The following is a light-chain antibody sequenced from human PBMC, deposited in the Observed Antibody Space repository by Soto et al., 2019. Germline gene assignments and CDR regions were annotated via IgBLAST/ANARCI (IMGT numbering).Light chain of an antibody. CDR3: QQYNNWPPGWT. Sequence: ELVMTQSPATLSVSPGERATLSCRASQSVSSNLAWYQQKPGQAPRLLIYGASTRATGIPARFSGSGSGTEFTLTISSLQSEDFAVYYCQQYNNWPPGWTFGQGTKVDIK. V-gene: IGKV3-15*01. CDR2: GAS. J-gene: IGKJ1*01. CDR1: QSVSSN.